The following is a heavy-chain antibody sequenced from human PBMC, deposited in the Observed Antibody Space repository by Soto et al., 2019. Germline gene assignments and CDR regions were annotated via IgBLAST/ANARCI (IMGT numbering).Heavy chain of an antibody. Sequence: SETLSLTCTVSGGSISNYYWSWIRHPPGKKLEWIGYIYYSGSTNYNPSLKSRVTISVDTSKNQFSLKLYSVTTAYSAMYYCARLPWADYGGIFDPWGQGTLVTVSS. CDR2: IYYSGST. D-gene: IGHD4-17*01. CDR1: GGSISNYY. J-gene: IGHJ5*02. V-gene: IGHV4-59*01. CDR3: ARLPWADYGGIFDP.